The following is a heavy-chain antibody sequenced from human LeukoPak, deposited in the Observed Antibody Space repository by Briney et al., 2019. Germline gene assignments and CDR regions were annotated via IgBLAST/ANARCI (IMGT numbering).Heavy chain of an antibody. Sequence: GSLRLSCAASAFTFSRNVMSWVSQTPGTGLEWLSRISDSGGETHYADSAKGRFTISRDNSKNKMYLQMNGLRDDDTGVYYCAKAFRELCDSSYGSFDVWGQGTMVTVSS. J-gene: IGHJ3*01. CDR1: AFTFSRNV. V-gene: IGHV3-23*01. CDR3: AKAFRELCDSSYGSFDV. D-gene: IGHD6-6*01. CDR2: ISDSGGET.